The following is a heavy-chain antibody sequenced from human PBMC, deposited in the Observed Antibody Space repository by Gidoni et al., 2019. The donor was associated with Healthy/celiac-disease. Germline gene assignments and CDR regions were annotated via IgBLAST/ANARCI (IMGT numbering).Heavy chain of an antibody. CDR1: GGSISSSSSY. V-gene: IGHV4-39*01. D-gene: IGHD2-21*01. CDR3: ARAYPDIDY. Sequence: QLQLQESGPGLVKPSETLSLTGTVSGGSISSSSSYWGWIRQPPGKGLEWIGSIYYSGSTYYNPSLKSRVTISVDTSKNQFSLKLSSVTAADTAVYYCARAYPDIDYWGQGTLVTVSS. CDR2: IYYSGST. J-gene: IGHJ4*02.